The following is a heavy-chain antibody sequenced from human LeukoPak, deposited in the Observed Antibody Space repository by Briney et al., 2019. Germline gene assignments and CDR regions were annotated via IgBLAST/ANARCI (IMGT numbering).Heavy chain of an antibody. V-gene: IGHV3-23*01. CDR2: ISGSGGRT. CDR3: AKDSGCTSHCYADFDAFDI. Sequence: PGGSLRLSCAASGFTFSSYAMSWVRQAPGKGLEWVSDISGSGGRTYYGDSVKGRFTIARDNSKNTLYLQMNSLRAEDTAVYYCAKDSGCTSHCYADFDAFDIWGQGTMVTVSS. D-gene: IGHD2-2*01. CDR1: GFTFSSYA. J-gene: IGHJ3*02.